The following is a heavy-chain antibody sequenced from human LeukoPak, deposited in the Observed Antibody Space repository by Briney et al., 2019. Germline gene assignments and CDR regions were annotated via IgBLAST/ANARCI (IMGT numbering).Heavy chain of an antibody. J-gene: IGHJ5*02. CDR3: ARDREIWLPHNWFDP. CDR1: GFIFSSYW. CDR2: IKQDGSEE. D-gene: IGHD5-24*01. Sequence: GGSLRLSCGASGFIFSSYWMAWVRQAPGKGLEWVANIKQDGSEEYYVDSVKGRFTISRDNAKNSLFLQMNSLRAEDTAVYYCARDREIWLPHNWFDPWGQGTLVTVSS. V-gene: IGHV3-7*01.